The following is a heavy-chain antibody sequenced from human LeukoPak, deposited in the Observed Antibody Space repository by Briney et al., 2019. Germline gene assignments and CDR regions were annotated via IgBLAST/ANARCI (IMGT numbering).Heavy chain of an antibody. Sequence: QPGGSLRLSCAASRFTFSSYGMHWVRQTPGKGLEWVAFIRHDGSYQQYADSVKGRSTVSRDNSKDTVYLQMNSLRTEDTAVYYCAKNRDSSDYPRDFDYWGQGSLVTVSS. D-gene: IGHD3-22*01. CDR2: IRHDGSYQ. J-gene: IGHJ4*02. CDR3: AKNRDSSDYPRDFDY. CDR1: RFTFSSYG. V-gene: IGHV3-30*02.